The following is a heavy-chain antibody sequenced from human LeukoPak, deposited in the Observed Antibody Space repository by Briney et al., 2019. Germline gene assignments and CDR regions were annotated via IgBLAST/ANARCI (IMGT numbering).Heavy chain of an antibody. CDR3: ARVVPAAKMDV. J-gene: IGHJ6*04. CDR2: IYTSGST. Sequence: SETLSLTCTVSGGSISSDYWSWIRQPAGKGLEWIGRIYTSGSTKYNPSLKSRVTMSVDTPKNQLSLKLISVTAADTAVYYCARVVPAAKMDVWGKGTTVSVSS. D-gene: IGHD2-2*01. V-gene: IGHV4-4*07. CDR1: GGSISSDY.